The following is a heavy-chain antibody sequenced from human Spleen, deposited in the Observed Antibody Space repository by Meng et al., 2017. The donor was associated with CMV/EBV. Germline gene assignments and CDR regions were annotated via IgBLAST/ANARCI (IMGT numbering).Heavy chain of an antibody. J-gene: IGHJ2*01. D-gene: IGHD3-16*01. Sequence: QGQRVQSGAEVKKPGASVKVSCKASAYTFAGYYMHWVRQAPGQGLEWMGRINPNSGGANYAQKFQGRVTMTRDTSISTAYMELSRLRSDDTAVYYCAREGLVGDLRYFDLWGRGTLVTVSS. CDR3: AREGLVGDLRYFDL. V-gene: IGHV1-2*06. CDR2: INPNSGGA. CDR1: AYTFAGYY.